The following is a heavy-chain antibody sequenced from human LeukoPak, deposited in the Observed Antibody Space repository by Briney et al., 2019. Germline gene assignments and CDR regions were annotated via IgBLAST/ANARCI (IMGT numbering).Heavy chain of an antibody. CDR2: ISTYNGNT. V-gene: IGHV1-18*01. CDR1: GYTFSSYA. Sequence: GASVKVSCKASGYTFSSYAISWVRQAPGQGLEWMGWISTYNGNTNYAQKLQGRVTMTTNTSTSSAYMELRSLRPDDTAVYYCARDGHGDYGGDYWGQGTLVTVSS. D-gene: IGHD4-17*01. CDR3: ARDGHGDYGGDY. J-gene: IGHJ4*02.